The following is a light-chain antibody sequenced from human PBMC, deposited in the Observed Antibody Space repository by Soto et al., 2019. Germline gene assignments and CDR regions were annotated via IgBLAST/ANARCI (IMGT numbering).Light chain of an antibody. J-gene: IGKJ4*01. CDR3: QQRSWRPLT. CDR2: GAS. Sequence: EIVLTHSPGTLSLSPGEKATLPCRASQSVSNNYLAWYQQKPGQAPRLLIYGASNRATGIPDRFSGSGSGTVFTLTISRLEPEDFAVYYCQQRSWRPLTIGGGTKVDIK. CDR1: QSVSNNY. V-gene: IGKV3D-20*02.